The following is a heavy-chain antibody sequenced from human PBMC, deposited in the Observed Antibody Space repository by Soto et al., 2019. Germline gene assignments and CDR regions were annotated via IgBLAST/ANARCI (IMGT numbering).Heavy chain of an antibody. CDR3: ARMPYSSGWYGSFDY. D-gene: IGHD6-19*01. Sequence: FGATLVNPTQTLTLTCTFSGFSLSTSGMCVSWIRQPPGKALEWLALIDWDDDKYYSTSLKTRLTISKDTSKNQVVLTMTNMDPVDTATYYCARMPYSSGWYGSFDYWGQGTQVTVSS. CDR2: IDWDDDK. V-gene: IGHV2-70*01. CDR1: GFSLSTSGMC. J-gene: IGHJ4*02.